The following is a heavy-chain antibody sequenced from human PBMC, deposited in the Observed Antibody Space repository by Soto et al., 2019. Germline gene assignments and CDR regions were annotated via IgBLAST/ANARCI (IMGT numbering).Heavy chain of an antibody. V-gene: IGHV1-46*01. Sequence: QVQLVQSGAEVKKPGASVKVSCKASGDTFTDYYIHWVRQAPGQGLEWMGTVNPSGGHTTYAQHSLGRMTMTRDPSTSTLYMERTSLTSGDTAVYYCARGGHVVVVTAALDYWGQGTLVTVSS. D-gene: IGHD2-21*02. J-gene: IGHJ4*02. CDR3: ARGGHVVVVTAALDY. CDR2: VNPSGGHT. CDR1: GDTFTDYY.